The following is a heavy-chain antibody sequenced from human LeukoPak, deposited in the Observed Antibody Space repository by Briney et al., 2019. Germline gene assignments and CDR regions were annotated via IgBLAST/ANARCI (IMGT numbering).Heavy chain of an antibody. CDR1: GGSFSGYY. V-gene: IGHV4-34*01. D-gene: IGHD3-3*01. Sequence: PSETLSLTCAVYGGSFSGYYWSWIRQPPGKGLEWIGEISHSGSTNYNPSLKSRVTISVDTSKNQFSLKLSSVTAADTAVYYCARGTYYDFWSGRGYYYYMDVWGKGTTVTVSS. J-gene: IGHJ6*03. CDR3: ARGTYYDFWSGRGYYYYMDV. CDR2: ISHSGST.